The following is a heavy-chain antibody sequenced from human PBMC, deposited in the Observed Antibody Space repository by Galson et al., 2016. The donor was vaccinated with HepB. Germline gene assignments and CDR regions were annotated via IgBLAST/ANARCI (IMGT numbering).Heavy chain of an antibody. V-gene: IGHV3-30*03. Sequence: SLRLSCAASGFTFGDYGMHWVRQAPGKGPEWVGVVSFNGKVQYYADSVKGRFTISRDNAKNTLYLQMNSLRAEDTAVYYCARDPSYYSGMDVWGQGTLVTVSS. CDR2: VSFNGKVQ. CDR3: ARDPSYYSGMDV. CDR1: GFTFGDYG. J-gene: IGHJ6*02.